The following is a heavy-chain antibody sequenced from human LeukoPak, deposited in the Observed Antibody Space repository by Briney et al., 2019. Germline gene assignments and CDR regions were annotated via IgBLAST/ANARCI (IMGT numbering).Heavy chain of an antibody. CDR2: INPSGGST. J-gene: IGHJ4*02. CDR1: GYTFTTYY. CDR3: ARDRRDYFDSRGYYYPLGY. Sequence: ASVKVSCKASGYTFTTYYMHWVRQAPGQGLEWIGIINPSGGSTSYTQKFQGRVTMTRDTSTSTDYMELSSLRSEDTAVYYCARDRRDYFDSRGYYYPLGYWGQGTLVTVSS. V-gene: IGHV1-46*01. D-gene: IGHD3-22*01.